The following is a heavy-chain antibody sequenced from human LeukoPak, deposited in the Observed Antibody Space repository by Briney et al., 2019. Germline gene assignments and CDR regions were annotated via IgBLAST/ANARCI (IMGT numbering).Heavy chain of an antibody. CDR3: ARGEAMITFGGVIVYYFDY. V-gene: IGHV4-34*01. D-gene: IGHD3-16*02. J-gene: IGHJ4*02. CDR2: INHSGST. Sequence: TSETLSLTCAVYGGSFSGYYWSWIRQPPGKGLECIGEINHSGSTNYNPSLKSRVTISVDTSKNQFSLKLSSVTAADTAVYYCARGEAMITFGGVIVYYFDYWGQGTLVTVSS. CDR1: GGSFSGYY.